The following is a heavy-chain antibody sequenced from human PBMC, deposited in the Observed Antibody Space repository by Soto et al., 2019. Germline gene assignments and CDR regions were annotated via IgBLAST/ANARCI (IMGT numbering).Heavy chain of an antibody. J-gene: IGHJ3*02. V-gene: IGHV1-3*01. CDR2: INAGNGNT. D-gene: IGHD3-3*01. Sequence: ASVKVSCKASGYTFTSYAMHWVCQAPGQRLEWMGWINAGNGNTKYSQKFQGRVTITRDTSASTAYMELSSLRSEDTAVYYCARMYYDFWSGYSGIDAFDIWGQGTMVTVSS. CDR3: ARMYYDFWSGYSGIDAFDI. CDR1: GYTFTSYA.